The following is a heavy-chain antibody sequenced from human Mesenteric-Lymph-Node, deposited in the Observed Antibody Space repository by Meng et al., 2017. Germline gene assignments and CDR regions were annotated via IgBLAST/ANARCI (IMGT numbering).Heavy chain of an antibody. CDR3: ARVGQWLPIDY. Sequence: AGQRPVTPSGPRPSTVPVVAGSISISTWWIRVRQPPGKGLEWIGEIYHSGGTNYNPSLRGRVTISLDKSKNQFSLTLRSVTAADTAVYYCARVGQWLPIDYWGQGTLVTVSS. CDR2: IYHSGGT. J-gene: IGHJ4*02. V-gene: IGHV4-4*02. D-gene: IGHD6-19*01. CDR1: AGSISISTW.